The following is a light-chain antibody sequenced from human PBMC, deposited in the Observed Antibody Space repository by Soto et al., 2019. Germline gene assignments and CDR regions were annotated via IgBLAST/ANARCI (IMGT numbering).Light chain of an antibody. CDR2: SAS. CDR3: HHYGSSAYT. CDR1: QSVRSNY. V-gene: IGKV3-20*01. J-gene: IGKJ2*01. Sequence: EFVLTQSPGTLSLSPGERATLSCRASQSVRSNYLAWYQQKPGQSPRLLIYSASNRATGIPDRFSGSGSGTDFTLTISRLEPEDFAVFYCHHYGSSAYTFGQGTTLEIK.